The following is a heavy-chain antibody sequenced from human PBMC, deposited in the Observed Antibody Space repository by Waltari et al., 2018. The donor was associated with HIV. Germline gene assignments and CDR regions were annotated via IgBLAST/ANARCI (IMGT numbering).Heavy chain of an antibody. CDR2: INPDSGDT. J-gene: IGHJ4*01. Sequence: QTLLLQSASQVKTPGASVTLSCKVSGDRFTTDSLSWLRPAPGQGFEWLGRINPDSGDTTYSQTFKTRVTMTRDTSSASTYMELTRLTSADTAIYFCARGEDISLTHLPPGFRLEFWGHGTLVTVSS. D-gene: IGHD5-12*01. V-gene: IGHV1-2*06. CDR1: GDRFTTDS. CDR3: ARGEDISLTHLPPGFRLEF.